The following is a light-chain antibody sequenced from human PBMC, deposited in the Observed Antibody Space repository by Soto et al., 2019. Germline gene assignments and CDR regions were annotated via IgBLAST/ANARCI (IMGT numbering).Light chain of an antibody. CDR2: DNT. CDR3: QSYDSSLSSYV. J-gene: IGLJ1*01. Sequence: QSVLTQPPSVSGAPGQRVSISCTGITSNIGAGYHVHWYQQFPGTAPKLLMYDNTNRPSGVPDRFSGSKSGTSASLAITGLQAEDEADYYCQSYDSSLSSYVFGTGTKLTVL. CDR1: TSNIGAGYH. V-gene: IGLV1-40*01.